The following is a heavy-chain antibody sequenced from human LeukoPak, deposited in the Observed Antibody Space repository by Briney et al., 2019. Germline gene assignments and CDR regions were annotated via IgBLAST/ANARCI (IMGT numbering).Heavy chain of an antibody. CDR3: ARDYYDSSGYFYPNAFDI. CDR1: GFTFSTYS. CDR2: INSSSRTI. V-gene: IGHV3-48*02. Sequence: GGSLRLSCAASGFTFSTYSMNWARQAPGEGLEWISYINSSSRTIYYADSVKGRFTISSDNAKNSLYLQMNSLRDEDTAVYYCARDYYDSSGYFYPNAFDIWGQGTMVTVSS. D-gene: IGHD3-22*01. J-gene: IGHJ3*02.